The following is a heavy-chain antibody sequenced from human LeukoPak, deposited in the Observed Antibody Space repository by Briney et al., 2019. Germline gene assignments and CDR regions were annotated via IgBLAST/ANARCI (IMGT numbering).Heavy chain of an antibody. CDR1: GYTFTGYY. J-gene: IGHJ4*02. Sequence: ASVKVSCKASGYTFTGYYMHWVRQAPGQGLEWKGWINPNSGGTNYAQKFQGRVTMTRDTSISTAYMELSRLRSDDTAVYYCARVDANDSSGYLAGLDYWGQGTLVTVSS. CDR2: INPNSGGT. CDR3: ARVDANDSSGYLAGLDY. D-gene: IGHD3-22*01. V-gene: IGHV1-2*02.